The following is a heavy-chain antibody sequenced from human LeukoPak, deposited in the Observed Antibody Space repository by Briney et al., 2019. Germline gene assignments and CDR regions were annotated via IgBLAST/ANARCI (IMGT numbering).Heavy chain of an antibody. V-gene: IGHV3-7*04. D-gene: IGHD5/OR15-5a*01. J-gene: IGHJ4*02. CDR1: AITFSNSW. CDR3: ARHLAGDSLYRHFDY. Sequence: GGSLRLSCPASAITFSNSWMSWVRQAPGKGLEWVANIKEDGSETNYVDSVKGRFTISRDNAKNSLFLQMNSLRGDDTAIYYCARHLAGDSLYRHFDYWGQGTLVTVSS. CDR2: IKEDGSET.